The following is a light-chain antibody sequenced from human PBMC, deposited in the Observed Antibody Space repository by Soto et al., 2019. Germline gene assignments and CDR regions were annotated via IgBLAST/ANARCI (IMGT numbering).Light chain of an antibody. Sequence: EIVFTQSPGTLSLSPGERATLSCRAIQSVSNNYLAWYQQKPGQAPRLLIYVASTRTTGVPARFSGSGSGTEFTLTISSLQSEDFAVYYCQHYNHWPPWTFGQGTKVDI. J-gene: IGKJ1*01. CDR2: VAS. CDR1: QSVSNN. V-gene: IGKV3-15*01. CDR3: QHYNHWPPWT.